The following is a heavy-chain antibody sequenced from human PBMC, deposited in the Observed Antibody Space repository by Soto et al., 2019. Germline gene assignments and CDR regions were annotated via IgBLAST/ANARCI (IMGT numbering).Heavy chain of an antibody. Sequence: GESLKISCKGSGYSFTSYWISWVRQMPGKGLEWMWRIDPSDSYTNYSPSFQGHVTISADKSISTAYLQWSSLKASDTAMYYCSRVDGYNLWGSYGMDVWGQGTTVTVSS. CDR2: IDPSDSYT. V-gene: IGHV5-10-1*01. D-gene: IGHD3-16*01. CDR1: GYSFTSYW. CDR3: SRVDGYNLWGSYGMDV. J-gene: IGHJ6*02.